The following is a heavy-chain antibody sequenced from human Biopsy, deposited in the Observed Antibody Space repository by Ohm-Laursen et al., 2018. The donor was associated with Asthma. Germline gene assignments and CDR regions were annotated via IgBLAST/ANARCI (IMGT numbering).Heavy chain of an antibody. CDR3: AKDFRGIAVAGDRGFDY. D-gene: IGHD6-19*01. CDR2: ITGSGGTT. Sequence: SLRLSCSASGFTFSSSAMSWVRQAPGKGLDGVSAITGSGGTTYYADSVRGRFTISRDNSKSTLFLQMDSLSAEDTAVYYCAKDFRGIAVAGDRGFDYWGQGTLVTVSS. J-gene: IGHJ4*02. CDR1: GFTFSSSA. V-gene: IGHV3-23*01.